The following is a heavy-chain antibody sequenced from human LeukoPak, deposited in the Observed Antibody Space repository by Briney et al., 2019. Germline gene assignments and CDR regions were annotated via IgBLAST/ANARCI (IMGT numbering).Heavy chain of an antibody. Sequence: ASVKVSCKASGYTFTSYGISWVRQAPGQGLEWMGWISAYNGNTNYAQKLQGRVTMTTDTSTSTAYMELRSLRSEDTAVYYCARQGRDPFNYYDFDFDYWGQGTLVTASS. J-gene: IGHJ4*02. D-gene: IGHD3-22*01. CDR1: GYTFTSYG. V-gene: IGHV1-18*01. CDR2: ISAYNGNT. CDR3: ARQGRDPFNYYDFDFDY.